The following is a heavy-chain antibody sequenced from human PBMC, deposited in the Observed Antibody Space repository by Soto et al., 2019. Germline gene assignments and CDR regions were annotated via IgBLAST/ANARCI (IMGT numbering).Heavy chain of an antibody. CDR3: AKDSWAIFGVPAGEYYAMDV. CDR2: ISGSGGAT. J-gene: IGHJ6*02. Sequence: GGSLRLSCVASGFTFENYAMSWVRQAPGKGLEWVSAISGSGGATYYSDSVKGRFTISRDNSKNTVYLQMDDLRVEDAAEYFCAKDSWAIFGVPAGEYYAMDVWGQGTTVTVSS. CDR1: GFTFENYA. V-gene: IGHV3-23*01. D-gene: IGHD3-3*01.